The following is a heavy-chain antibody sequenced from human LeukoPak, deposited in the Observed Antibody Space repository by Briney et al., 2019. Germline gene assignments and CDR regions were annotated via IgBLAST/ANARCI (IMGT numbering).Heavy chain of an antibody. D-gene: IGHD3-22*01. Sequence: PGGSLRLSCVGAGFPFSDFHMSWIRQAPGKGLEWVSYITSGGGFNYYADSVKGRFSISRDDSKNSVFLQMSSLRVEDTAVYYCARVRPGSSGSYYRTSWGQGTLVTVSS. CDR1: GFPFSDFH. CDR2: ITSGGGFN. CDR3: ARVRPGSSGSYYRTS. J-gene: IGHJ4*02. V-gene: IGHV3-11*04.